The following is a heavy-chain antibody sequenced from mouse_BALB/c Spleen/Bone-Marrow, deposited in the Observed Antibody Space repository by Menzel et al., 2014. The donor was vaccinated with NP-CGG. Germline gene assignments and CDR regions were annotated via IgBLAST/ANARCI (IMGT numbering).Heavy chain of an antibody. CDR3: ARDDYDDQYYFDY. V-gene: IGHV5-6-5*01. CDR2: ISSGGST. Sequence: EVMLVESGGGIVKPGGSLKLSCAASGFTFSSYAMSWVRQTPEKRLEWVASISSGGSTYYPDSVKGRFTISRDNARNILYLQMSSLRSEDTAMYYCARDDYDDQYYFDYWGQGTTLTVSS. D-gene: IGHD2-4*01. J-gene: IGHJ2*01. CDR1: GFTFSSYA.